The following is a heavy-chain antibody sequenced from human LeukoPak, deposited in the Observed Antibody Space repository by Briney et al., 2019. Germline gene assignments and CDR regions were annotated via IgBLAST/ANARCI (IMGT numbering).Heavy chain of an antibody. Sequence: SETLSLTCAVSGGSFIGSFWNWIRQPPGKGLEWIAEINHRGITNYNPSLKSRVTISVDTSKSQFSLKLTSVTAADTAVYYCARDPTTVATLSYYFDFWGQGTPVTVSS. V-gene: IGHV4-34*01. CDR2: INHRGIT. J-gene: IGHJ4*02. CDR3: ARDPTTVATLSYYFDF. CDR1: GGSFIGSF. D-gene: IGHD4-23*01.